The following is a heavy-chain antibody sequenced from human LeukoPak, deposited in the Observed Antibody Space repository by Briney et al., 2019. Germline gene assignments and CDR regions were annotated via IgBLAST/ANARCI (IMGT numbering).Heavy chain of an antibody. CDR2: VYTSGTT. Sequence: SETLSLTCTVSGESLSNYFWSWIRQPAGKGLEWIGRVYTSGTTNYNPSFKSRVTMSVDTSKSQFSLKLNSVTAADTAVYYCARVTYYNWLDPWGQGILVTVSS. CDR1: GESLSNYF. J-gene: IGHJ5*02. D-gene: IGHD2-21*02. CDR3: ARVTYYNWLDP. V-gene: IGHV4-4*07.